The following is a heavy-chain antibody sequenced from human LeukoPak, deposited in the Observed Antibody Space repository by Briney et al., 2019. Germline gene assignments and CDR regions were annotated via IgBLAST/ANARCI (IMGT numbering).Heavy chain of an antibody. J-gene: IGHJ5*02. D-gene: IGHD6-13*01. CDR2: ISAYNGDT. CDR3: VRDPTAAASTDDWFDP. V-gene: IGHV1-18*01. Sequence: ASVKVSCKASGYTFTDSGISWVRQAPGQGLEWMGWISAYNGDTNSAQKLQGRVSMTTDTSTNTAYMELRSLRSDDTTVYACVRDPTAAASTDDWFDPWGQGTLVTVSS. CDR1: GYTFTDSG.